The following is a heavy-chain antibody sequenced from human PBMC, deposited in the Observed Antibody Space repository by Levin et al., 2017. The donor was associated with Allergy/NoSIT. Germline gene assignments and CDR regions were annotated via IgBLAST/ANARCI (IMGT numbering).Heavy chain of an antibody. CDR1: GYTFHTYW. V-gene: IGHV5-51*01. CDR3: ARTLGVKFSVDS. J-gene: IGHJ5*01. CDR2: IYPADSDT. D-gene: IGHD2-8*01. Sequence: GESLKISCKGSGYTFHTYWIGWVRQTPGKGLEWMGIIYPADSDTRYSPSFQGQVTISADRSISTPYLQLSSLKASDTAMYYCARTLGVKFSVDSWGQGTLVTVSS.